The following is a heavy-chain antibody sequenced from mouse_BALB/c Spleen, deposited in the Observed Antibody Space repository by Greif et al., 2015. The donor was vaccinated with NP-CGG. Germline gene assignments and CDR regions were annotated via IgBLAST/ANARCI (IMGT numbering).Heavy chain of an antibody. V-gene: IGHV1S81*02. Sequence: QVQLQQSGAELVKPGASVKLSCKASGYTFTSYYMYWVKQRPGQGLEWIGEINPSNGGTNFNEKFKSKATLTVDKSSSTAYMQLSSLTSEDSAVYYCTRSRGGNGGDYYAMDYWGQGTSVTVSS. J-gene: IGHJ4*01. D-gene: IGHD1-1*02. CDR1: GYTFTSYY. CDR2: INPSNGGT. CDR3: TRSRGGNGGDYYAMDY.